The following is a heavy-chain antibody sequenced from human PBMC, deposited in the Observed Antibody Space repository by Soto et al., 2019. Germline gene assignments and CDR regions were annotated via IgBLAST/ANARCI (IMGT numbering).Heavy chain of an antibody. J-gene: IGHJ4*02. Sequence: PGGSLRLSCAASGFTFSSYWMSWVRQAPGKGLEWVANIKQDGSEKYYVDSVKGRFTISRDNAKNSLYLQMNSLRAEDTAVYYCARDLRGYYDSSGFDYWGQGTLVTVSS. V-gene: IGHV3-7*01. CDR1: GFTFSSYW. D-gene: IGHD3-22*01. CDR3: ARDLRGYYDSSGFDY. CDR2: IKQDGSEK.